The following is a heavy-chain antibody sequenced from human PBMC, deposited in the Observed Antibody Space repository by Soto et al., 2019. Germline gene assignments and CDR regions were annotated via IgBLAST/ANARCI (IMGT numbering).Heavy chain of an antibody. Sequence: GGSLRLSCAASGFTFSSYSINWVRPAPGKGLEWVSFSSSSSNYIYYADSVKGRFTISRDNAKNSLYLQMNTLGADDTAVYYCAGDGHSSGWNPDAFDIWGQGTMVTVSS. D-gene: IGHD6-19*01. CDR2: SSSSSNYI. CDR3: AGDGHSSGWNPDAFDI. V-gene: IGHV3-21*01. J-gene: IGHJ3*02. CDR1: GFTFSSYS.